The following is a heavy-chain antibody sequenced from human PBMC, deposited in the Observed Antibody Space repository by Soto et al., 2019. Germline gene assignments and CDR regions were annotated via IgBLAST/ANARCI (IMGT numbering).Heavy chain of an antibody. V-gene: IGHV1-2*02. CDR1: GYSFIDYY. CDR2: ISPKSGGT. J-gene: IGHJ4*02. CDR3: ARPPGYISDWYYFDL. Sequence: GASVKVSCKASGYSFIDYYIHWVRQPPGQGFEWMGRISPKSGGTNYAQKFEGRVTMTWDTSLNTAYMELSGLISDDTAVYYCARPPGYISDWYYFDLWGQGTLVTVSS. D-gene: IGHD3-9*01.